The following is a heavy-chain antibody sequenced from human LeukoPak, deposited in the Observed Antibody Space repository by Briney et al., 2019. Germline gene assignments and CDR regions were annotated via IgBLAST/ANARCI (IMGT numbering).Heavy chain of an antibody. J-gene: IGHJ4*02. V-gene: IGHV3-9*01. CDR2: LSWSGSSI. CDR1: GLTFDDYA. Sequence: GRSLTRSCSASGLTFDDYAMHWLRQATGKGLEWVLGLSWSGSSIGYADHVKGRFTISRDKAKNTLYLQMNSLRAEDTALYYCAKGSLDSYSLFDYWGQGTLVTVSS. CDR3: AKGSLDSYSLFDY. D-gene: IGHD5-18*01.